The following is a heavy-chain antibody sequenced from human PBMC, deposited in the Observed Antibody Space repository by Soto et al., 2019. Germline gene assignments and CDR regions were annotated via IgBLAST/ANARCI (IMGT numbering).Heavy chain of an antibody. CDR1: GFSLSTSGVG. V-gene: IGHV2-5*01. D-gene: IGHD5-12*01. Sequence: QITLKESGPTLVKPTQTLTLTCTFSGFSLSTSGVGVGWIRQPPGKALEWLALIYWNDDKRYSPSLKSRLTITKDTSKNQVVLTMTNMDPVDTATYYCAHARAYKWLRFNDFDYWGQGTLVTVSS. CDR2: IYWNDDK. CDR3: AHARAYKWLRFNDFDY. J-gene: IGHJ4*02.